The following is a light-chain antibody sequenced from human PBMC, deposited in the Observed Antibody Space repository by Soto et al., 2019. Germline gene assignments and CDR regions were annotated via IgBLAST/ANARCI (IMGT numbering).Light chain of an antibody. CDR3: ATWDDSLGGPV. V-gene: IGLV1-47*01. CDR2: RDN. CDR1: SSNIGRNY. Sequence: QSVLTQTPSVSGTPGQRVNISCSGSSSNIGRNYVYWYHQFPGTAPKLLIYRDNERPSGVPDRFSGSKSGTSASLAISGLRSGDEADYRCATWDDSLGGPVFGGGTKLTVL. J-gene: IGLJ2*01.